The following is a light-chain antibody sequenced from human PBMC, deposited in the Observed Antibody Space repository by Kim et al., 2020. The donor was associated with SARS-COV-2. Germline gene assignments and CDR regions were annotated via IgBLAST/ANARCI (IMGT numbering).Light chain of an antibody. J-gene: IGKJ2*01. CDR3: QQYGSSPLT. CDR2: GAS. CDR1: QSVSSTY. V-gene: IGKV3-20*01. Sequence: EIVLTQSPHTLSLSPGERATLSCRASQSVSSTYFAWYQHKPGQAPRLLIYGASSRATGIPDRFSGSGSGTDFTLTISRLEPEDFAVYYCQQYGSSPLTFGQGTKLEI.